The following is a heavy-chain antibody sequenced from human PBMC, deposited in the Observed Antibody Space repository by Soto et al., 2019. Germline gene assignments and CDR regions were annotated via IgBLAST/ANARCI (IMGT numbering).Heavy chain of an antibody. CDR3: ARYDSAWYYFDY. J-gene: IGHJ4*02. CDR2: IYHSGST. CDR1: GGSMTNYY. Sequence: QVQLQESGPRLVKPSETLSLTCTVSGGSMTNYYWSWIRQPPGKGLEWIGNIYHSGSTNYNPSLKSRVTISVDASKNHFSLKLSSVTAADMAVYYCARYDSAWYYFDYWGQGTLVTVSS. D-gene: IGHD3-22*01. V-gene: IGHV4-59*08.